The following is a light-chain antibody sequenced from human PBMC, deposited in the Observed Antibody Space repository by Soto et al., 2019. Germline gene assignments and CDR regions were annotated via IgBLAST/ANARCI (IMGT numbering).Light chain of an antibody. Sequence: IQVTQSPSSLSASVAHRVTITCRASHSISSYLNWYQQKPGKAPKLVIYATSILEGGVPSRFSGRVSGTDFTLTISRLPPDDFATYFCQHLTDYPITFGGLTKLDIK. CDR3: QHLTDYPIT. V-gene: IGKV1-39*01. CDR2: ATS. CDR1: HSISSY. J-gene: IGKJ4*01.